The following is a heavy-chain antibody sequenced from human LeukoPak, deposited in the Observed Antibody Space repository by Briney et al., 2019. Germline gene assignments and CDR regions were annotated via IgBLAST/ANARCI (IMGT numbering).Heavy chain of an antibody. J-gene: IGHJ6*03. V-gene: IGHV3-20*04. D-gene: IGHD1-1*01. CDR2: INWSGGST. CDR3: ARTPDNDFPSYGSYYYYMDV. Sequence: PGGSLRLSCAASGFSFDDYGMTWVRQAPGKGLEWVSGINWSGGSTGYADSVKGRFTISRDNAKNSLSLQMNSLRDEDTALYYCARTPDNDFPSYGSYYYYMDVWGKGTMVTVSS. CDR1: GFSFDDYG.